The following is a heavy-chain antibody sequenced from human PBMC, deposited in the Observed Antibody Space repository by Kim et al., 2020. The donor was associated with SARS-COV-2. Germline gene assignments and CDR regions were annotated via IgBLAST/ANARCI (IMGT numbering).Heavy chain of an antibody. D-gene: IGHD3-3*01. CDR2: INPNSGGT. V-gene: IGHV1-2*06. CDR1: GYTFTGYY. J-gene: IGHJ5*02. CDR3: ARPYYDFWSGYYTGPNWFDP. Sequence: ASVKVSCEASGYTFTGYYMHWVRQAPGQGLEWMGRINPNSGGTNYAQKFQGRVTMTRDTSISTAYMELSRLRSDDTAVYYCARPYYDFWSGYYTGPNWFDPWGQGTLVTVSS.